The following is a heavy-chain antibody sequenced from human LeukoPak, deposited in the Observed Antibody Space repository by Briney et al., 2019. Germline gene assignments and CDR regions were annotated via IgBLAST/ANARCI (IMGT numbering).Heavy chain of an antibody. CDR1: GYNFITYG. Sequence: GASVKVSCKASGYNFITYGISWVRQAPGQGLEWMGWISPYNGNTNSAQKLQGRVTMTTDTSTSTAYMELRSLRSDDTAVYYCARDLKMGYSSGRHSWGTGSSNDYWGQGTLVTVSS. CDR2: ISPYNGNT. D-gene: IGHD6-19*01. CDR3: ARDLKMGYSSGRHSWGTGSSNDY. V-gene: IGHV1-18*01. J-gene: IGHJ4*02.